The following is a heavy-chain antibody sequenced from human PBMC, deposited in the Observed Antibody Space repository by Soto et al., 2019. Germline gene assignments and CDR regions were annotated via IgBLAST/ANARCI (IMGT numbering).Heavy chain of an antibody. CDR2: IGTAGDT. D-gene: IGHD6-13*01. V-gene: IGHV3-13*01. CDR1: GFTFSGFD. J-gene: IGHJ4*02. CDR3: AKSQEIGTHFFDS. Sequence: CXASGFTFSGFDMHWFRQPTGKGLEWVSSIGTAGDTYYAVSVKGRFTISRDNAKNSLSLQMNSLRAGDMAVYFCAKSQEIGTHFFDSWGQGTQVTVSS.